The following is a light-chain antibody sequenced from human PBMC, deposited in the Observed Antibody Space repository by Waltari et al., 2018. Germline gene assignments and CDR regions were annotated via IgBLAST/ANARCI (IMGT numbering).Light chain of an antibody. CDR1: CSNIYKHY. CDR3: GAWDTSLSTVM. Sequence: QPVLTQPPSVSPPPGPRVTLSCSGICSNIYKHYVSWYQQLPGTAPQLLIYDNNKRPSGIPDRFSGSKSGTSATLDITGLQTGDEADYYCGAWDTSLSTVMFGGGTKLTVL. V-gene: IGLV1-51*01. J-gene: IGLJ3*02. CDR2: DNN.